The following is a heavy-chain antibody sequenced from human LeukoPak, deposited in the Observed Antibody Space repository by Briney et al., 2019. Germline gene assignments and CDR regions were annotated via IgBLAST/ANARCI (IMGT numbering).Heavy chain of an antibody. J-gene: IGHJ4*02. V-gene: IGHV6-1*01. CDR2: TYYSSKWYA. CDR3: ARSNAWYPFDY. CDR1: GDSVSSNRVA. D-gene: IGHD6-13*01. Sequence: SQTLSLTCAISGDSVSSNRVAWNWIRQSPSRCLEWLGRTYYSSKWYADFALSVKSRITINPDTFKNQFSLHLNSVTPEDTAVYYCARSNAWYPFDYWGQGTLVTVSS.